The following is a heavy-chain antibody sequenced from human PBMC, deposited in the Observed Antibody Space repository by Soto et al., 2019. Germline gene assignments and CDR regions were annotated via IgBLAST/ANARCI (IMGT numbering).Heavy chain of an antibody. CDR1: GFTFSSYE. V-gene: IGHV3-48*03. J-gene: IGHJ4*02. Sequence: EVQLVESGGGLVQPGGSLRLSCAASGFTFSSYEMNWVRQAPGKGLEWVSYISSSGSTIYYADSVKGRFTLSRDNAKNSLYPQMNSLRAEDTAVYYCARDGKPFDYWGQGTLVTVSS. CDR3: ARDGKPFDY. CDR2: ISSSGSTI.